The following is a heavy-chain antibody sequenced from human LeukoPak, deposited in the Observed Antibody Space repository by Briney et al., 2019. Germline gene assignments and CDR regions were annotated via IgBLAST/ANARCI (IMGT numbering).Heavy chain of an antibody. CDR3: ARMPATYYSSSWYLKNWFDP. Sequence: GGSLRLSCAASGFTFSDYYMSWIRQAPGKVLEWVSYISSSSSHTKYADCVKGRFTISRDNAKNSLSLQMHSVRAEDAAVYYCARMPATYYSSSWYLKNWFDPWGQGTLVTVSS. CDR2: ISSSSSHT. J-gene: IGHJ5*02. V-gene: IGHV3-11*06. CDR1: GFTFSDYY. D-gene: IGHD6-13*01.